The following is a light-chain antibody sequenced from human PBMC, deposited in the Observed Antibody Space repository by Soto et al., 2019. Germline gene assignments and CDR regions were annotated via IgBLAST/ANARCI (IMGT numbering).Light chain of an antibody. CDR2: AAS. CDR1: QDIRNE. J-gene: IGKJ1*01. CDR3: LQDYNYPRT. Sequence: ALQMTQSPSSLSASVGDRVIITCRASQDIRNELGWYQQKPGKAPKLLIYAASTLQSGVPSRFSGSGSGTDFSLTISSLQPEYFATYYCLQDYNYPRTFGQGTKVEIK. V-gene: IGKV1-6*01.